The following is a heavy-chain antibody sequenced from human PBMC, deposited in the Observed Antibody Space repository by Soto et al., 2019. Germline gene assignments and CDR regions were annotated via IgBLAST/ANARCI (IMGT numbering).Heavy chain of an antibody. V-gene: IGHV1-18*01. CDR3: ARDRGYSGSYYPIYYYYYGMDV. Sequence: ASVKVSCKASGYTFTSYGISLVRQAPGQGLEWMGWISAYNGNTNYAQKLQGRVTMTTDTSTSTAYMELRSLRSDDTAVYYCARDRGYSGSYYPIYYYYYGMDVWGQGTTVTVSS. CDR1: GYTFTSYG. D-gene: IGHD1-26*01. J-gene: IGHJ6*02. CDR2: ISAYNGNT.